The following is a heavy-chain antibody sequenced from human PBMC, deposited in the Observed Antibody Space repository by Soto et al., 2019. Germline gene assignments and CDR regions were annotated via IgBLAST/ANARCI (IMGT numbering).Heavy chain of an antibody. CDR2: IYNGGSN. CDR1: GDTVSSAGFR. J-gene: IGHJ4*02. Sequence: SETMSLTCTVCGDTVSSAGFRWAWLRRPRGKGLEWIGYIYNGGSNYYRPSLESRMHMSVEANRNHYSLMLSSVTAAETAVYFCARARVGLDTISYFDYWGQGKLVTVSS. CDR3: ARARVGLDTISYFDY. V-gene: IGHV4-30-2*05. D-gene: IGHD3-3*01.